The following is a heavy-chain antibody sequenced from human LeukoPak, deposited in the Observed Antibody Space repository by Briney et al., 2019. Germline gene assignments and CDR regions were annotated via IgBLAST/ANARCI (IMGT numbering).Heavy chain of an antibody. Sequence: GGSLRLSCAASGFTFSSYAMSWVRQSPGKGLEWVSAITNSGGSTYYADSVKGRFTISRDNSENTVYLQMNSLRAEDTAVYYCAKDSEDDNGAYYGFDYWGQGALVTVSS. CDR3: AKDSEDDNGAYYGFDY. CDR2: ITNSGGST. CDR1: GFTFSSYA. D-gene: IGHD3-22*01. V-gene: IGHV3-23*01. J-gene: IGHJ4*02.